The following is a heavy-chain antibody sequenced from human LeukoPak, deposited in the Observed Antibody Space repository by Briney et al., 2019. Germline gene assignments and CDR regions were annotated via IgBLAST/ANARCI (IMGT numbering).Heavy chain of an antibody. CDR1: GGSISSYY. D-gene: IGHD4-11*01. Sequence: KPSETLSLTCTVSGGSISSYYWSWIRQPAGKGLEWIGRIYTSGSTNYNPSLKSRVTISVDTSKNQFSLKLSSVTAADTAVYYCAREITTGAYYYYYMDVWGKGTTVTVSS. J-gene: IGHJ6*03. CDR2: IYTSGST. V-gene: IGHV4-4*07. CDR3: AREITTGAYYYYYMDV.